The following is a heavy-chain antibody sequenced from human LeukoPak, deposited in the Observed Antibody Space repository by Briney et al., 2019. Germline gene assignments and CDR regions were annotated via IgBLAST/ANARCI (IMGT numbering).Heavy chain of an antibody. CDR1: GFTFSSGT. V-gene: IGHV3-21*06. D-gene: IGHD3-22*01. CDR3: ARDNYDDTGWGFDI. J-gene: IGHJ3*02. Sequence: GGSLRLSCAASGFTFSSGTMNWGRQTPGKALEWVSSLSGSGRLIWYAGSVKGRFTISRDNAANSLFLQMNSLRVEDTAVYYCARDNYDDTGWGFDIWGQGTMVTVSS. CDR2: LSGSGRLI.